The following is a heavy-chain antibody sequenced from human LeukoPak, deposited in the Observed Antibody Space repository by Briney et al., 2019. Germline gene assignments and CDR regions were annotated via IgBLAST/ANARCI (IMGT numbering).Heavy chain of an antibody. J-gene: IGHJ5*02. CDR3: ARNWFDP. Sequence: GGSLRLSCAASGFTVSSDYMSWVRQAPGKGLEWVSVIYSGGSTYYADFVKGRFTISRDKSKNTVYLQMNSLRFEDTAMYYCARNWFDPWGQGTLVTVSS. CDR1: GFTVSSDY. CDR2: IYSGGST. V-gene: IGHV3-53*05.